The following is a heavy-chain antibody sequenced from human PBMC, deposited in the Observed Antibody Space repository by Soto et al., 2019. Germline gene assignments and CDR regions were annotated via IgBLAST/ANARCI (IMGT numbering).Heavy chain of an antibody. D-gene: IGHD3-10*01. V-gene: IGHV4-31*03. CDR1: GGSISSGGYY. CDR2: ISYSGST. J-gene: IGHJ4*02. Sequence: QVQLQESGPGLVKPSQTLSLTCTVSGGSISSGGYYWSWIRQHPGKGLEWIVYISYSGSTYYNPSLKSRVTISVDTSKNQFSLKLSSVTAADTAVYYCARAMVRGVIMVRWGQGTLVTVSS. CDR3: ARAMVRGVIMVR.